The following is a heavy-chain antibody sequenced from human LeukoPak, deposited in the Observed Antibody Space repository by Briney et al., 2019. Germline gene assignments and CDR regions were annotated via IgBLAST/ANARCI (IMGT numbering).Heavy chain of an antibody. V-gene: IGHV4-59*01. J-gene: IGHJ4*02. CDR3: ARGPNRYYFDY. CDR1: GGSISSYY. D-gene: IGHD2/OR15-2a*01. CDR2: IYYSGST. Sequence: PSETLSLTCTVSGGSISSYYWSWIRQPPGKGLEWIGYIYYSGSTNYNPSLKSRVTISVDTSKNQFSLKLSPVTAADTAVYYCARGPNRYYFDYWGQGTLVTVSS.